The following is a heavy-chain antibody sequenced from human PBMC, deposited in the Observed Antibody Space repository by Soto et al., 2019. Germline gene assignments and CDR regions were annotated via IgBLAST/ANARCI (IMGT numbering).Heavy chain of an antibody. CDR2: IVPTVDTS. V-gene: IGHV1-69*14. J-gene: IGHJ4*02. CDR3: VRVVAIPGYPDN. D-gene: IGHD5-12*01. Sequence: QVQLVQSGAEVRQPASSVKVSCKTSGATFSSYAITWVRQAPGQGLEWMGGIVPTVDTSTYAQKFQGRVTITADKFTNTFYMGLSSLRYDDTAVYYCVRVVAIPGYPDNWGQGTLVTVS. CDR1: GATFSSYA.